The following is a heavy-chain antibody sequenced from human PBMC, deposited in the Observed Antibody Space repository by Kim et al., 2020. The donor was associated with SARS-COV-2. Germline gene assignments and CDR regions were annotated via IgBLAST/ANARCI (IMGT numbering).Heavy chain of an antibody. CDR1: GFTFSSYG. CDR3: VRNAENNWFDL. J-gene: IGHJ5*02. V-gene: IGHV3-33*01. CDR2: IWHDGSKK. Sequence: GGSLRLSCAVSGFTFSSYGMHWVRQAPGKGLEWVAVIWHDGSKKYYVDSVKGRFTISRDNSKNTLYLQMNTLRAEDTAVYYCVRNAENNWFDLWGQGTLVTVSS.